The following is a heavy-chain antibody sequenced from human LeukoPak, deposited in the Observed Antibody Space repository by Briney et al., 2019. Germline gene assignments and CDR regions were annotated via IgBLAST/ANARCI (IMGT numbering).Heavy chain of an antibody. CDR2: TSAYNGNT. CDR3: AREGLYSDWPNYYYYGMDV. Sequence: ASVNVSCKASGYTFTSYGISWVRQAPGQGLEWMGWTSAYNGNTNYAQEFQGRVTMTTNRSTTTAYMELRSLRSDDTAVHYCAREGLYSDWPNYYYYGMDVWGQGTTVTVSS. J-gene: IGHJ6*02. V-gene: IGHV1-18*01. CDR1: GYTFTSYG. D-gene: IGHD3-9*01.